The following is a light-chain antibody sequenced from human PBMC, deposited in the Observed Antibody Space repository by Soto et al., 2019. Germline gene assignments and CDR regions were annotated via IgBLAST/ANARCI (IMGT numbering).Light chain of an antibody. Sequence: DIVMTQSPDSLAVSLGERATINCKSSQSVLYNSNNKNYLAWYQQRPGQPPNLLIYWASTRESGVPDRFSGSGSGTDFTLTISSLQAEDVAVYYCQQYYNAPWTFGQGTKVEIK. CDR3: QQYYNAPWT. V-gene: IGKV4-1*01. CDR1: QSVLYNSNNKNY. CDR2: WAS. J-gene: IGKJ1*01.